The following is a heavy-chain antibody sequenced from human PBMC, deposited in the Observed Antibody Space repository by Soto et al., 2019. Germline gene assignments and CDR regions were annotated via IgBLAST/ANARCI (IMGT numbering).Heavy chain of an antibody. CDR1: GFTVSSNY. V-gene: IGHV3-53*02. D-gene: IGHD3-3*01. Sequence: EVQLVETGGGLIQPGGSLRLSCAASGFTVSSNYMSWVRQAPGKGLEWVSVIYSGGSTYYADSVKGRFTISRDNSKNTLYLQMNSLRAEDTAVYYCARVSEPSGFLEWFQPDYYYYGMDVWGQGTTVTVSS. CDR2: IYSGGST. CDR3: ARVSEPSGFLEWFQPDYYYYGMDV. J-gene: IGHJ6*02.